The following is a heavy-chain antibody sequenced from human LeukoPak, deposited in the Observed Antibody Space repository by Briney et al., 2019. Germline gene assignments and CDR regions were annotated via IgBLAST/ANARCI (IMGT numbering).Heavy chain of an antibody. CDR1: GGSISSSSYY. V-gene: IGHV4-39*07. J-gene: IGHJ4*02. CDR2: IYYSGST. Sequence: SETLSLTCTVSGGSISSSSYYWGWIRQPPGKGLEWIGSIYYSGSTYYNPSLKSRVTISVGTSKNQFSLKLSSVTAADTAVYYCAREGGSYRTGLDYWGQGTLVTVSS. D-gene: IGHD1-26*01. CDR3: AREGGSYRTGLDY.